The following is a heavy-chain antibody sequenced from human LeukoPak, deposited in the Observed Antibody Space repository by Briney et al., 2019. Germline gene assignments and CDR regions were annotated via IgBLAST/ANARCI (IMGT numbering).Heavy chain of an antibody. J-gene: IGHJ4*02. Sequence: GGSLRLSCAASGFTVSSNYMSWVRQAPGKGLEWVSVIYSGGCTYYADSVKGRFTISRDNSKNTLYLEMNSLRAEDTAVYYCARDASSGWRHDYWGQGTLVTVSS. CDR1: GFTVSSNY. V-gene: IGHV3-53*01. D-gene: IGHD6-19*01. CDR3: ARDASSGWRHDY. CDR2: IYSGGCT.